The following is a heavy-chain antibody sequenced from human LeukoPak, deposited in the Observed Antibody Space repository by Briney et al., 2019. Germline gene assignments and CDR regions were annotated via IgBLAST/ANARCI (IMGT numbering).Heavy chain of an antibody. D-gene: IGHD1-14*01. J-gene: IGHJ5*02. V-gene: IGHV4-30-2*01. CDR3: ARESHEPSNPGGRFDP. CDR2: IYHSGST. Sequence: ASETLSLTCTVSCGSISSGRYYWSWIRRPPGKGLEWIGYIYHSGSTYYNPSLKSRVTISVDRSNNQFSLKLSSVTAADTAVYYCARESHEPSNPGGRFDPRGQGTLVTVSS. CDR1: CGSISSGRYY.